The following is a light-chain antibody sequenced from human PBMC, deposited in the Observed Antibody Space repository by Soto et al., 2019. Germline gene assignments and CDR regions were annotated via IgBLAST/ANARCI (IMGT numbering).Light chain of an antibody. CDR2: DVS. J-gene: IGKJ2*01. CDR1: PTARSY. V-gene: IGKV3-11*01. CDR3: QQYGSSPPGT. Sequence: EIVLTQSPATLSLSPGERATLSCRASPTARSYLAWYQQKPGQAPRLLIYDVSNRATGVPARFSGSGSETDFSLTISSLEPEDFAVYYCQQYGSSPPGTFGQGTKLEIK.